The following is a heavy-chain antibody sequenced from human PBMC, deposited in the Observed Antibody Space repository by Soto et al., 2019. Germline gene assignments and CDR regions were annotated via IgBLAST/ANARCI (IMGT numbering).Heavy chain of an antibody. CDR3: ARGSIILYCSSTSCPLPYGMDV. D-gene: IGHD2-2*01. CDR2: INAGNGNT. CDR1: GYTFTSYA. J-gene: IGHJ6*02. Sequence: QVQLVQSGAEVKKPGASVKVSCKASGYTFTSYAMHWVRQAPGQRLEWMGWINAGNGNTKYSQKFQGRVTITRDTSASTAYMELSSLRSEDTAVYYCARGSIILYCSSTSCPLPYGMDVWGQGTTVTVSS. V-gene: IGHV1-3*01.